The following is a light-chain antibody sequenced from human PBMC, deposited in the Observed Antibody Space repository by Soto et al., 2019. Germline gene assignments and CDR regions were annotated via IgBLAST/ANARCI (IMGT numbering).Light chain of an antibody. J-gene: IGKJ5*01. CDR1: QSVSSNF. CDR2: GAS. V-gene: IGKV3-20*01. CDR3: QQYGTSLMT. Sequence: ENVLTQSPGTLSLSPGEGATLSCRASQSVSSNFLAWYQQKPGQAPGLLIYGASSRATGIPDRFSGSGSGTDFTLTISRLEPEDFAVYYCQQYGTSLMTFGQGTRLEIK.